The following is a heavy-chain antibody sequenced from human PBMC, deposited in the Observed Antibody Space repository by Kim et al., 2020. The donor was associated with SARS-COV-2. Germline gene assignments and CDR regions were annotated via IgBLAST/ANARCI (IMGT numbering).Heavy chain of an antibody. CDR2: YN. D-gene: IGHD3-3*02. CDR3: ARSLDISIDY. J-gene: IGHJ4*02. V-gene: IGHV6-1*01. Sequence: YNDYAVTVKSRITINPNTYKNQFFLQLNSVTPEDTAVYYCARSLDISIDYWGQGTLVTVSS.